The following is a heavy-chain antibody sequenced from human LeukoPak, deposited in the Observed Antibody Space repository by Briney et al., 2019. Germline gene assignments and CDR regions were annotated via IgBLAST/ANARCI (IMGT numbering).Heavy chain of an antibody. Sequence: PGGSLRLSCAASGFTFSSYSMNWVRQAPGKGLEWVSYISSSSSTIYYADSVKGRFTISRDNAKNSLYLQMNSLRDEDTAVYYCARVGGKVLRYFAPNWFDPWGQGTLVTVSS. D-gene: IGHD3-9*01. V-gene: IGHV3-48*02. CDR2: ISSSSSTI. CDR1: GFTFSSYS. J-gene: IGHJ5*02. CDR3: ARVGGKVLRYFAPNWFDP.